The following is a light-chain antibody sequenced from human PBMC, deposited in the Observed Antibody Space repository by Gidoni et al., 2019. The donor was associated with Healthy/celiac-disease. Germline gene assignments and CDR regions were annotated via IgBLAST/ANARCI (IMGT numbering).Light chain of an antibody. CDR3: QQYYSYQIT. V-gene: IGKV1-8*01. J-gene: IGKJ5*01. Sequence: AIRMTQSPSSFSASTGDRVTITCRASQGISSYLAWYQQKPGKAPKLLIYAASTLQGGVPSRFSGSGSGTDFTLTISCLQSEDFATYYCQQYYSYQITFGQGTRLEIK. CDR2: AAS. CDR1: QGISSY.